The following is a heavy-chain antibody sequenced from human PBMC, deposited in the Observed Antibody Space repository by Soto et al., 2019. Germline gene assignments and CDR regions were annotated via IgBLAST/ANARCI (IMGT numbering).Heavy chain of an antibody. V-gene: IGHV4-59*01. Sequence: QVQLQESGPGLVKPSETLSLTCTVSGGSISSYYWSWIRQPPGKGLELIGYIYYSGSTNYNPPLKSRVTIAEXXSXNXXSLKLSSVTAADTAVYYCARDLGDGYNPGSDAFDIWGQGTMVTVSS. J-gene: IGHJ3*02. CDR1: GGSISSYY. D-gene: IGHD5-12*01. CDR3: ARDLGDGYNPGSDAFDI. CDR2: IYYSGST.